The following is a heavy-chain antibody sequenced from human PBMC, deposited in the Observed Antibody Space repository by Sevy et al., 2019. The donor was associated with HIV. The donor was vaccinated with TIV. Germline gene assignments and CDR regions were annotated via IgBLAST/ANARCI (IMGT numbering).Heavy chain of an antibody. D-gene: IGHD6-19*01. J-gene: IGHJ3*02. CDR1: GFTFSSYS. Sequence: GGSLRLSCAASGFTFSSYSMNWVRQAPGKGLEWVSSTSSSSSYIYYADSVKGRFTISRDNAKNSLYLQMNSLRAEDTAVYYCARVRGAVAGTNGAGAFDIWGQGTMVTVSS. CDR2: TSSSSSYI. V-gene: IGHV3-21*01. CDR3: ARVRGAVAGTNGAGAFDI.